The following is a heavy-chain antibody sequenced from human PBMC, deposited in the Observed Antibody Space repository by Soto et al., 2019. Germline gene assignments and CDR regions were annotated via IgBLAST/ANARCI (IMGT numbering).Heavy chain of an antibody. CDR2: IYYSGST. CDR1: GGSISSGGYY. D-gene: IGHD4-17*01. J-gene: IGHJ6*02. V-gene: IGHV4-31*03. Sequence: QVQLQESGPGLVKPSQTLSLTCTVSGGSISSGGYYWSWIRQHPGKGLEWIGYIYYSGSTYYNPSLKSRVTISVDTSKNQFSLKLSSVTAADTAVYYCARVYHDYGDSDVWYGMDVWGQGATVTVSS. CDR3: ARVYHDYGDSDVWYGMDV.